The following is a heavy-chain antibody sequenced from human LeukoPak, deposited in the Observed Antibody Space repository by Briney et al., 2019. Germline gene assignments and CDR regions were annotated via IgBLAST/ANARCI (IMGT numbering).Heavy chain of an antibody. Sequence: ASVKVSCKASGYTFTSYGISWVRQAPGPGLEWMGWISAYNGNTNYAQKLQGRVTMTTDTSTSTAYMELRSLRSDDTAVYYCARDRGIVVVPAAMSSYDYYYYYYGMDVWGQGTTVTVSS. CDR1: GYTFTSYG. CDR3: ARDRGIVVVPAAMSSYDYYYYYYGMDV. V-gene: IGHV1-18*01. D-gene: IGHD2-2*01. CDR2: ISAYNGNT. J-gene: IGHJ6*02.